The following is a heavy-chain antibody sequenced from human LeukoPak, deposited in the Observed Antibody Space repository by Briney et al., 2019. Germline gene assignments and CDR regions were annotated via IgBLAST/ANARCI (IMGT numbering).Heavy chain of an antibody. J-gene: IGHJ5*02. CDR1: GFTFSSYW. V-gene: IGHV3-7*01. D-gene: IGHD2-2*01. CDR3: ARRVVQGRNWFDP. CDR2: IKQDGSEK. Sequence: AGSLRLSCAASGFTFSSYWMSWVRQAPGKGLEWVANIKQDGSEKYYVDSVKGRFTISRDNAKNSLYLQMNSLRAEDTAVYYCARRVVQGRNWFDPWGQGTLVTVSS.